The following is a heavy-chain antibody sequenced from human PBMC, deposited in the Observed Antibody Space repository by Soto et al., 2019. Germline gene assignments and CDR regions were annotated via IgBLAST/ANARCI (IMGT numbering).Heavy chain of an antibody. D-gene: IGHD1-1*01. CDR1: GFSFSDYG. V-gene: IGHV3-33*01. CDR3: ARESWVGNQGGDFDY. J-gene: IGHJ4*02. CDR2: IWYDGTNK. Sequence: GGSLRLSCAAYGFSFSDYGMHWVRQAPGKGLEWVGIIWYDGTNKYYADSVKGRFTISRDNSKNTLYLQMNSLTAEDTAVYYCARESWVGNQGGDFDYWGQGTLGTVSS.